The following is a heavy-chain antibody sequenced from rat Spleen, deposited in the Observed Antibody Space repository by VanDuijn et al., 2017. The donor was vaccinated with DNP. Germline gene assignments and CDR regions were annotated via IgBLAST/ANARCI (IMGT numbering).Heavy chain of an antibody. CDR3: ATYYGYNYFDY. J-gene: IGHJ2*01. CDR1: GFTFSNYY. D-gene: IGHD1-9*01. CDR2: ITYDGRNT. Sequence: EVQLVESGGGLVQPGRSLKLSCAASGFTFSNYYMAWVRQAPSKGLEWVAYITYDGRNTYYRDSVQGRFTISRDNAKSTLYLQMNSLRSEDMATYFCATYYGYNYFDYWGQGVMVTVSS. V-gene: IGHV5-20*01.